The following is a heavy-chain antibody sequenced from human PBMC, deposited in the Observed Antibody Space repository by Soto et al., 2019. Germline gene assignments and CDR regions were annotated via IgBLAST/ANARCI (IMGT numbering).Heavy chain of an antibody. Sequence: GGSLRLSCAASGFTFSSYSMNWVRQAPGKGLEWVSSISSSSSYIYYGDSEKGRFTIPRENAKNSLYLQMNSLRAEDTAVYYCASGAHDYGDYLTLWGQGTLVTVSS. CDR2: ISSSSSYI. D-gene: IGHD4-17*01. CDR1: GFTFSSYS. CDR3: ASGAHDYGDYLTL. V-gene: IGHV3-21*01. J-gene: IGHJ4*02.